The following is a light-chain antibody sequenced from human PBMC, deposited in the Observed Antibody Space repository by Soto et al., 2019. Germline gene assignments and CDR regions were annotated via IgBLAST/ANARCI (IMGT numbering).Light chain of an antibody. V-gene: IGKV1-5*01. CDR1: QSISSW. J-gene: IGKJ2*01. Sequence: DIQMTQSPSTLSASVGDRVTITCRASQSISSWLAWYQQKPGKAPKLLIYDASSLESGVPSRFSGSGSGTELTLTISSLQPDDFATYYCQQYNSYSPFGQGTKLEIK. CDR2: DAS. CDR3: QQYNSYSP.